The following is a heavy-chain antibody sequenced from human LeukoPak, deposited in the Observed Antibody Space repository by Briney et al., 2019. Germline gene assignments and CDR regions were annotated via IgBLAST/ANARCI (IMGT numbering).Heavy chain of an antibody. CDR2: INPNSGGT. V-gene: IGHV1-2*02. J-gene: IGHJ5*02. Sequence: SSVKVSCKGSVYTFTGYYMHWVRQPPGQGLEWMGWINPNSGGTNYAQKFQGRVTMTRDTSISTAYMELSRLRSDDTAVYYCARDYPYGSGSYYFDPWGQGTLVTVSS. D-gene: IGHD3-10*01. CDR1: VYTFTGYY. CDR3: ARDYPYGSGSYYFDP.